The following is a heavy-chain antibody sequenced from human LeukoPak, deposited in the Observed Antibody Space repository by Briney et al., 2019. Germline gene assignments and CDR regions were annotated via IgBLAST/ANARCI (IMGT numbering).Heavy chain of an antibody. J-gene: IGHJ4*02. CDR2: INHSGST. D-gene: IGHD3-9*01. V-gene: IGHV4-34*01. CDR3: ARGARRFDILTGYYSFYPYYFDY. CDR1: GGSFSGYY. Sequence: SETLSLTCAVYGGSFSGYYWSWIRQPPGKGLEWIGEINHSGSTNYNPSHKSRVTISVDTSKNQFSLKLSSVTAADTAVYYCARGARRFDILTGYYSFYPYYFDYWGQGTLVTVSS.